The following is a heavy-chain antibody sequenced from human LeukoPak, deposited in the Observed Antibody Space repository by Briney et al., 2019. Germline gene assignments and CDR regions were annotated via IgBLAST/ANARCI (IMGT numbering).Heavy chain of an antibody. CDR3: ARESPYYGSGGGFDP. Sequence: GGSLRLSCAASGFTFSNYGMSWVRQAPGKGLEWVSVIYSGGSTYYADSVKGKFTISRDNSKNTLYLQMNSLRAEDTAVYYCARESPYYGSGGGFDPWGQGTLVTVSS. V-gene: IGHV3-66*01. D-gene: IGHD3-10*01. CDR1: GFTFSNYG. CDR2: IYSGGST. J-gene: IGHJ5*02.